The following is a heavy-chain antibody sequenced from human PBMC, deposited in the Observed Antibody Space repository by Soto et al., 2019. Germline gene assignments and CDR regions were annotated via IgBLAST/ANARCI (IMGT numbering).Heavy chain of an antibody. CDR2: INTQAGGT. V-gene: IGHV1-2*02. Sequence: ASVKVSCKASGYTFTGYYMHWVRQAPGQGLEWMGWINTQAGGTSYAQRFQGGVTMTRDTSMNTAYMELSRLRSDDTAVYYCARDRGNSWPRNFDFWGQGTLVTVSS. CDR1: GYTFTGYY. J-gene: IGHJ4*02. D-gene: IGHD6-13*01. CDR3: ARDRGNSWPRNFDF.